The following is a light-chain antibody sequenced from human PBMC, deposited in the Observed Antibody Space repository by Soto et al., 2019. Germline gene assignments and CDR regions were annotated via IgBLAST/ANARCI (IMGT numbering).Light chain of an antibody. V-gene: IGKV3-20*01. Sequence: EIVLTQSPATLSLSPGERATLSCRASQSVSSSYFAWYQQKPGQAPRLLIYVASSMATGIPDRFSGSGSGTDFTLTISRLEPEDVAAYYCQQYSSYSFTFGPGTKVEIK. CDR3: QQYSSYSFT. CDR2: VAS. J-gene: IGKJ3*01. CDR1: QSVSSSY.